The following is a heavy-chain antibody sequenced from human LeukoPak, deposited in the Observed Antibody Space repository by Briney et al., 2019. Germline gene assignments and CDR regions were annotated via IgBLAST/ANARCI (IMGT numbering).Heavy chain of an antibody. Sequence: GGSLRLSCAASGFTFSSYAMSWVRQAPGKGLEWVSAISGSGGSTTYADSAKGRFTISRDNSKYTLYLQMNSLRAEDTAVYYCARDPDSSPSEPWGQGTLVTVSS. J-gene: IGHJ5*02. CDR2: ISGSGGST. CDR1: GFTFSSYA. CDR3: ARDPDSSPSEP. V-gene: IGHV3-23*01. D-gene: IGHD6-6*01.